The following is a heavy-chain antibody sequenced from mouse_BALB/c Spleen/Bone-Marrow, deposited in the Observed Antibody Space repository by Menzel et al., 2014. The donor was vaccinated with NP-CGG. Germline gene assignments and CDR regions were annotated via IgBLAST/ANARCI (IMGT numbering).Heavy chain of an antibody. Sequence: VQLQQSGPGLVAPSQSLSITCTVSGFSLXSYGVHWVRQPPGKGLEWLGVIWAGGSTNYNSALMSRPSISTDNSKSQVFLKMNSLQTDDTAMYYCARVIRYASYFDYWGQGTTLTVSS. CDR1: GFSLXSYG. CDR2: IWAGGST. J-gene: IGHJ2*01. D-gene: IGHD2-14*01. V-gene: IGHV2-9*02. CDR3: ARVIRYASYFDY.